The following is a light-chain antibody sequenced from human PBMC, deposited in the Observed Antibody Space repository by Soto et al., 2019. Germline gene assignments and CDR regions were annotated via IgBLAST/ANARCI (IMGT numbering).Light chain of an antibody. V-gene: IGKV3-15*01. CDR2: GAS. J-gene: IGKJ1*01. CDR1: QFVSTN. Sequence: ELVMTPSPATLSVSPGERATLSCRASQFVSTNLAWYQQRPGQAPRLLIYGASTRAIGVPARFSGSGSGTDFTLTISRLEPEDSAVYYCQQYGSSPTWTFGQGTKVDIK. CDR3: QQYGSSPTWT.